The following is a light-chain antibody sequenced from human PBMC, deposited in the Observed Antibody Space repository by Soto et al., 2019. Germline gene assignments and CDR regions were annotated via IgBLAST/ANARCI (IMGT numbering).Light chain of an antibody. CDR3: FSYTSSSTLYVV. CDR2: DVS. Sequence: QSALTQPASVSGSPGQSITISCTGTSSDVGGYNYVSWYQQHPGKAPKLMIYDVSNRPSGVSNRFSGSKSGNTASLTISGLQAEDKADYYCFSYTSSSTLYVVFAGGTKLTVL. J-gene: IGLJ2*01. CDR1: SSDVGGYNY. V-gene: IGLV2-14*01.